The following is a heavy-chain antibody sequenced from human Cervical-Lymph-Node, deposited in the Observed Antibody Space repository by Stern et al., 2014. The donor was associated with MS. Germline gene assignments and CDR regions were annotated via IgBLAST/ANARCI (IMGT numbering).Heavy chain of an antibody. Sequence: VQLVESGAEVTKPGSSVKVSFKASGGTFSKFPSSWVRQAPGPGLAWMGGIFPVFGTPTYAQEFRGRVTITADVSTSTVYMELSSLRSDDTAVYYCALSSETSDRWYSLGYDLWGQGTLVTVSS. CDR2: IFPVFGTP. CDR1: GGTFSKFP. D-gene: IGHD6-13*01. J-gene: IGHJ5*02. V-gene: IGHV1-69*01. CDR3: ALSSETSDRWYSLGYDL.